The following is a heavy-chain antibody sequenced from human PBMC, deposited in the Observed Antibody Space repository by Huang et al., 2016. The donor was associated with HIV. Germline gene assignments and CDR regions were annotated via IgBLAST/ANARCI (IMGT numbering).Heavy chain of an antibody. D-gene: IGHD5-18*01. CDR2: VHHSGTT. V-gene: IGHV4-34*02. CDR3: ARGRRWLQRKNYYFYY. CDR1: GDSLIGYY. Sequence: QVQLQQWGAGLLKPSETLSLTCAVYGDSLIGYYWSWIGQSPGKALEWIGEVHHSGTTNDNPSLKSRVTISLDTSKKQFSLKLKSVTAADTAVYYCARGRRWLQRKNYYFYYWGQGTLVTVSS. J-gene: IGHJ4*02.